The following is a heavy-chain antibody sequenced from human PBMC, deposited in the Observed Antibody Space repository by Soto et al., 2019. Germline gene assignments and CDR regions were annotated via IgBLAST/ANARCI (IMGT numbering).Heavy chain of an antibody. D-gene: IGHD3-22*01. CDR2: ISDDGSNK. CDR3: AKEWVYDTSGWSFDY. V-gene: IGHV3-30*18. CDR1: GFTFSSYG. Sequence: QVQLLESGGGVVQPGRSLRLSCAASGFTFSSYGMHWVCQAPGKGLEWVAVISDDGSNKYYADSLKGRFTISRDNSKNTLYLQMNSLRPEDTAVYYCAKEWVYDTSGWSFDYWGQGTLVTVSS. J-gene: IGHJ4*02.